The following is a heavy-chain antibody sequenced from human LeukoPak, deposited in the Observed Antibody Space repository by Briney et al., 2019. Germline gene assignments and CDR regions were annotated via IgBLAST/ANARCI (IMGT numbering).Heavy chain of an antibody. CDR3: AKDYYGSGAP. V-gene: IGHV3-23*01. CDR2: ISGSGDST. J-gene: IGHJ5*02. CDR1: GFSFRSYA. Sequence: GGSLRLSCAASGFSFRSYALHWVRQAPGKGLEWVSAISGSGDSTYYADSVKGRFTISRDNSKNTLYLQKNSLRAEDTAVYYCAKDYYGSGAPWGQGTLVTVSS. D-gene: IGHD3-10*01.